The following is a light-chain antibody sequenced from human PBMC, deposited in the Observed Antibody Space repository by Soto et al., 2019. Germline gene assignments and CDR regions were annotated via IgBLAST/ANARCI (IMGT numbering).Light chain of an antibody. CDR2: AAS. V-gene: IGKV1-39*01. Sequence: DIQMTQSPPSLSASIGDRVTITCRASESISSYLNWYEQKPGKAPKLLIYAASSLQGGVPSRFSGSGSGTDFTLTISSLQPEDFATYYCQQSYSTPFTFVPGTKVDIK. CDR3: QQSYSTPFT. CDR1: ESISSY. J-gene: IGKJ3*01.